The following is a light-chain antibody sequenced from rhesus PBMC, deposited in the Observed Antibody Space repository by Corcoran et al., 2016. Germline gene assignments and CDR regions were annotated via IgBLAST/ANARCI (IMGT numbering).Light chain of an antibody. CDR1: QGITND. CDR3: QHYNTFPLT. CDR2: EAS. Sequence: DIQMTQSPSSLSASVGDRVTFTCRASQGITNDVAWYQQKPGETPKLLIYEASSLQSGIPSRFSGSGSGTDFPLTISILLSEDSATYYCQHYNTFPLTFGPGTKLDIK. V-gene: IGKV1-25*01. J-gene: IGKJ3*01.